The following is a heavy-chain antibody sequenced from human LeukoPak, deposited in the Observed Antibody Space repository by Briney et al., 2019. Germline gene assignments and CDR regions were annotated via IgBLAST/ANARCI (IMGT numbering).Heavy chain of an antibody. CDR3: ARAFYYGSKSPYFFDH. D-gene: IGHD3-10*01. J-gene: IGHJ4*02. V-gene: IGHV1-8*02. Sequence: ASVKVSCKASGYTFTSYDINWVRQATGQGPEWMGWMNPNSGKTEYTQKFQGRVTMTSDTAIDTAYMELTGLTSEDTAFYYCARAFYYGSKSPYFFDHWGQGTLVTVSS. CDR1: GYTFTSYD. CDR2: MNPNSGKT.